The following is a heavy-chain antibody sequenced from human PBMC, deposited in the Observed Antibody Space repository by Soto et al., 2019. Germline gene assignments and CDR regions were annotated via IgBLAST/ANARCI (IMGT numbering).Heavy chain of an antibody. Sequence: ASVKVSCKASGYTFTSYGITWVRQAPGQGLEWMGWINTYNGNTNYAQKLQGRDTMTTDTSTSTAYMELRSLRSDDTAVYYCARQPAAGDWFDPSGHGTLVTVSS. D-gene: IGHD6-13*01. CDR3: ARQPAAGDWFDP. V-gene: IGHV1-18*01. CDR2: INTYNGNT. J-gene: IGHJ5*02. CDR1: GYTFTSYG.